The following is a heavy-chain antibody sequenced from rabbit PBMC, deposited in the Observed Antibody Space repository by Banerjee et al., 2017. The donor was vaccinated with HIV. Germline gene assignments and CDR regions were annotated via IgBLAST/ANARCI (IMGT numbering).Heavy chain of an antibody. CDR1: GFSFSSGYD. CDR3: AREDYSFPL. CDR2: IYAGSSGST. V-gene: IGHV1S45*01. D-gene: IGHD6-1*01. J-gene: IGHJ3*01. Sequence: QEQLVESGGGLVKPGASLTLTCKASGFSFSSGYDMCWVRQAPGKGLEWIACIYAGSSGSTYYASWAKGRFTVSKTSSTTVTLQMTSLTAADTATYFCAREDYSFPLWGQGTLVTVS.